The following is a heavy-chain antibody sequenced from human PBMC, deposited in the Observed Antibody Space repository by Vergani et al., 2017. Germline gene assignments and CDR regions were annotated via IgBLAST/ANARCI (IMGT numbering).Heavy chain of an antibody. Sequence: QVQLVQSGSELKKPGASVKVSCEASVYTFTDYAMTWVRQAPGQGLEWMGWINTNTGNPTYAQGFTGRFVFSLDTSVSTAYLQMNSLKAEDTAVYYCARDYLSDTDWLLDYWSQGTLLTVAS. V-gene: IGHV7-4-1*02. CDR3: ARDYLSDTDWLLDY. D-gene: IGHD3-9*01. CDR1: VYTFTDYA. CDR2: INTNTGNP. J-gene: IGHJ4*02.